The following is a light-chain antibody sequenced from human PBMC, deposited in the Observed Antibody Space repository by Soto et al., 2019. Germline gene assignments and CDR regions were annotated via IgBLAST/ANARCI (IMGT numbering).Light chain of an antibody. CDR2: EVT. Sequence: QSALTQPASVSGSPGQSITISCTGNSSDVGSYNYVSWYQQHPGKVPKLIIYEVTNRPSGVSNRFSGSKSGNTASLTISGLQAEDEADYYCSSHTKNTTTVFGGGTKLTVL. CDR3: SSHTKNTTTV. V-gene: IGLV2-14*01. J-gene: IGLJ2*01. CDR1: SSDVGSYNY.